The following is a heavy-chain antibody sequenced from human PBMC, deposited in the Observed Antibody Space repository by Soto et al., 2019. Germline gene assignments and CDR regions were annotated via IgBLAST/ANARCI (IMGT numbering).Heavy chain of an antibody. CDR2: ISGSGGST. Sequence: PGGSLRLSCAASGFTFSSYAMSWVRQAPGKGLEWVSAISGSGGSTYYADSVKGRFTISRDNSKNTLYLQMNSLRAEDTAVYYCAKDDQGPKGSQLLWFGEPFDYWGQGTLVTVSS. CDR1: GFTFSSYA. V-gene: IGHV3-23*01. J-gene: IGHJ4*02. D-gene: IGHD3-10*01. CDR3: AKDDQGPKGSQLLWFGEPFDY.